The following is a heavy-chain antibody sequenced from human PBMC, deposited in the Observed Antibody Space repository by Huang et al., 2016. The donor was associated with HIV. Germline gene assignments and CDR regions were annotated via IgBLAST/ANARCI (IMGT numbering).Heavy chain of an antibody. CDR1: GYTFSSNY. CDR2: INPGDNSK. D-gene: IGHD3-16*01. V-gene: IGHV1-46*01. CDR3: ARSGGAYTDNWLDH. Sequence: VQLVQSGAAEKKPGASVKVSCKASGYTFSSNYIHWVRQAPGLGFEWMGIINPGDNSKTCAPKFRGRLTMTRDTSTSTVYMELNSRTSHDTAVYYCARSGGAYTDNWLDHWGQGTLVTVSS. J-gene: IGHJ5*02.